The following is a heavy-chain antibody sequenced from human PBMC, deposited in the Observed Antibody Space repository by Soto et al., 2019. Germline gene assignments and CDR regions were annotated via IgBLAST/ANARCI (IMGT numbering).Heavy chain of an antibody. CDR1: GYSFTSYW. J-gene: IGHJ6*02. V-gene: IGHV5-10-1*01. D-gene: IGHD3-22*01. CDR3: ARNPSMIVVKYGMDV. Sequence: PGESLKISCKGSGYSFTSYWISWVRQMPGKGLEWMGRIDPSDSYTNYSPSFQGHVTISADKSISTAYLQWSSLKASDTAMYYCARNPSMIVVKYGMDVWGQGTTVTFS. CDR2: IDPSDSYT.